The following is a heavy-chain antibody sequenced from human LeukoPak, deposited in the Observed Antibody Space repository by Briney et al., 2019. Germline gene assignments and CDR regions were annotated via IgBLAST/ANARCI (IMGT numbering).Heavy chain of an antibody. CDR2: IANSGGST. V-gene: IGHV3-23*01. J-gene: IGHJ4*02. CDR1: GFTFTTYA. CDR3: AKSHSVEQRGYFDY. Sequence: GGSLRLSCAASGFTFTTYAMSWVRQAPGKGLDWVSTIANSGGSTYYADSVKGRFTISRDNSKNTLYLQMNSLRAEDMAVYYCAKSHSVEQRGYFDYWGQGTLVTVSS. D-gene: IGHD1/OR15-1a*01.